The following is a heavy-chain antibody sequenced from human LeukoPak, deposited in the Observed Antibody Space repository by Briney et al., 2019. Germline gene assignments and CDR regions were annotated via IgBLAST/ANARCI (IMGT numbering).Heavy chain of an antibody. CDR2: ISNDGSNK. CDR1: GFAFSSYG. Sequence: GGSLRLSCEASGFAFSSYGFHWVLQAPGKGLEWVAVISNDGSNKYYADSVKGRFTVSRDNSNNTLFLQLNSLRGEDTAVYYCAREGGRITGTPSDVWGKGTTVTVSS. D-gene: IGHD1-20*01. CDR3: AREGGRITGTPSDV. J-gene: IGHJ6*04. V-gene: IGHV3-30*03.